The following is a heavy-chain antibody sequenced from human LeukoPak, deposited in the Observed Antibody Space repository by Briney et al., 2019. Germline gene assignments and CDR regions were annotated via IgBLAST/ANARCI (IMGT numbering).Heavy chain of an antibody. V-gene: IGHV3-21*01. CDR1: GFTFSSSTFGSYT. CDR3: ARDLDYSTGFDY. D-gene: IGHD4-11*01. CDR2: ISSTGTYI. Sequence: PGESLRLSCATSGFTFSSSTFGSYTMNWVRQAPGKGLEWVSSISSTGTYIYYTDSVKGRFTISRDIANSLLYLQMNSLRADDTAVYYCARDLDYSTGFDYWGREPWSPSPQ. J-gene: IGHJ4*02.